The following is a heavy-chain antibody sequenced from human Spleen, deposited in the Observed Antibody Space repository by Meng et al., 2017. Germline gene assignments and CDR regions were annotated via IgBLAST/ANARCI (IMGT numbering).Heavy chain of an antibody. V-gene: IGHV4-4*02. D-gene: IGHD1-26*01. J-gene: IGHJ4*02. Sequence: QVQLQESGPGLVKPSGTLSLTCVVSGDSVTGSNWWSWARQPPGKGLEWIGEIFHIGSTNYNPSLKTRVAISVDKSKNQFSLKLTSATAADTAVYYCAREASGTYYYWGQGTLVTVSS. CDR2: IFHIGST. CDR1: GDSVTGSNW. CDR3: AREASGTYYY.